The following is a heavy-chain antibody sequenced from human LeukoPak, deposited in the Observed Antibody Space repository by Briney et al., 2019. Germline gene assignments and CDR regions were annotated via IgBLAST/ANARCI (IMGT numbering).Heavy chain of an antibody. J-gene: IGHJ4*02. CDR3: ARGYYYDSSKFDY. V-gene: IGHV1-69*13. D-gene: IGHD3-22*01. CDR1: RGTFSRYA. CDR2: IIPIFGTA. Sequence: GASVKVSCKASRGTFSRYAISWVRQAPGQGLEWMGGIIPIFGTANYAQKFQGRVTITADESTSTAYMELSSLRSEDTAVYYCARGYYYDSSKFDYWGQGTLVTVSS.